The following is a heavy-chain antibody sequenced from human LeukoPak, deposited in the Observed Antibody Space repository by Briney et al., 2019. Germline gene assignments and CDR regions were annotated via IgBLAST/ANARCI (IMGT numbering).Heavy chain of an antibody. V-gene: IGHV3-30*02. CDR1: GFTFSSFG. J-gene: IGHJ4*02. Sequence: PGGSLRLSCGASGFTFSSFGMHWVRQAPGKGLELVAFIRFDGSNKYYADSVKGRFTISRDSYKNTLYLQMNSLRAEDAAVYYCAKAPVTTCSGAYCYPFDYWGQGTLVTVSS. CDR2: IRFDGSNK. CDR3: AKAPVTTCSGAYCYPFDY. D-gene: IGHD2-15*01.